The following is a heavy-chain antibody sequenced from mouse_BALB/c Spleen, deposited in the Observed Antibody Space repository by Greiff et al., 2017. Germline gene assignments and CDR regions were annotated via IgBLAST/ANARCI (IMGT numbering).Heavy chain of an antibody. J-gene: IGHJ1*01. CDR2: IWAGGST. Sequence: VKLMESGPGLVAPSQSLSITCTVSGFSLTSYGVHWVRQPPGKGLEWLGVIWAGGSTNYNSALMSRLSISKDNSKSQVFLKMNSLQTDDTAMYYCARDQHYGSSYEYFDVWGAGTTVTVSS. CDR1: GFSLTSYG. D-gene: IGHD1-1*01. CDR3: ARDQHYGSSYEYFDV. V-gene: IGHV2-9*02.